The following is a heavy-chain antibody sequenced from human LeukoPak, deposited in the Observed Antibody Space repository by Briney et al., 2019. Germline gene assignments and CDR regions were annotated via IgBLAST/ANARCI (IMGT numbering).Heavy chain of an antibody. CDR2: ISPSGDHR. D-gene: IGHD3-22*01. CDR1: GFSFSAYN. J-gene: IGHJ4*02. Sequence: GGSLRLSCAASGFSFSAYNIIWVRQAPGKGLEWVSCISPSGDHRYYADSVRGRFTISRDNAKNSVYLQMNSLRAEDTAVYYCARDAAYFDSSGYYPDPLDYWGQGTPVSVSS. CDR3: ARDAAYFDSSGYYPDPLDY. V-gene: IGHV3-21*01.